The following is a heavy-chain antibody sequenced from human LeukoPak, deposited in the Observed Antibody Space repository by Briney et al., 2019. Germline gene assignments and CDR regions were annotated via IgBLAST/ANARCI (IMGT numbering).Heavy chain of an antibody. Sequence: GGSLRLSCAASGFTFSEYGMHWVRQAPGKGLEWVAVMSHDGSSKYYADSVKGRFTISRDNSKNTLYLQMNSLRAEDTAVYNCAKSGCSSTSCYVNYWGQGTLVIVSS. V-gene: IGHV3-30*18. CDR1: GFTFSEYG. CDR2: MSHDGSSK. J-gene: IGHJ4*02. CDR3: AKSGCSSTSCYVNY. D-gene: IGHD2-2*01.